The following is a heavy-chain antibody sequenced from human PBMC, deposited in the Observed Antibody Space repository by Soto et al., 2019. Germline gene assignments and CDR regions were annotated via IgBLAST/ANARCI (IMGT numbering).Heavy chain of an antibody. CDR2: INPDGSST. V-gene: IGHV3-74*01. J-gene: IGHJ4*02. CDR3: ARGGADTAIANEY. Sequence: PGGSLRLSCAASGFTFSRYWMHWVRQAPGKGLVWVSRINPDGSSTNYADSVKGRFTISRDSAKNTLYLQVNSARVEDTAVYYCARGGADTAIANEYCGPATLVTLSS. D-gene: IGHD5-18*01. CDR1: GFTFSRYW.